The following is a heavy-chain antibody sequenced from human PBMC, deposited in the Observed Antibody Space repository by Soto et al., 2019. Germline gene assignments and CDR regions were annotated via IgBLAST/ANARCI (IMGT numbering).Heavy chain of an antibody. CDR1: GGSVSSGTYY. V-gene: IGHV4-61*01. CDR2: IYRGSP. Sequence: QVQLQESGPGQVKPSETLFLTCTVSGGSVSSGTYYWSWIRQPAGKGLEWMGYIYRGSPNYNPSLESRATRSVDTSRTQFSLMPSSVTAAETGVYYCSIDQGLGAGYFALWGRGTLVTVSS. J-gene: IGHJ2*01. CDR3: SIDQGLGAGYFAL. D-gene: IGHD7-27*01.